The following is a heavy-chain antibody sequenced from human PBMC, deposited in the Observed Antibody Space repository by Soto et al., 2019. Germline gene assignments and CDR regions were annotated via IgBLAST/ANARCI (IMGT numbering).Heavy chain of an antibody. V-gene: IGHV1-46*03. Sequence: QVQLVQSGAEVKKPGASVKISCKASGYSFTNYDMHWVRQAPGQGLKWMGIIKTSGGSTNSAQMFQGRVTITRDTTTSTVYMELNSLKSEDTAVYYCTRGGYSSSSFDYWGQGSLVTVSS. J-gene: IGHJ4*02. CDR2: IKTSGGST. D-gene: IGHD6-6*01. CDR1: GYSFTNYD. CDR3: TRGGYSSSSFDY.